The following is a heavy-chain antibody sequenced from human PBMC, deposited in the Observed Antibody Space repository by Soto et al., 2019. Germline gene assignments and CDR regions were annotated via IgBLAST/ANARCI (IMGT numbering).Heavy chain of an antibody. CDR1: GLTFSNYA. Sequence: EVRLLESGGGLVKPGGSLRLSCATSGLTFSNYAMSWVRQAPGGGLEWVSAMSGSSSTTYYADSVRGRFTISRDRSKNTPYLQMSSLRAGATAIYYCAIKQEQELPRVNGFWGQGTLVSVSS. J-gene: IGHJ4*02. D-gene: IGHD1-7*01. V-gene: IGHV3-23*01. CDR2: MSGSSSTT. CDR3: AIKQEQELPRVNGF.